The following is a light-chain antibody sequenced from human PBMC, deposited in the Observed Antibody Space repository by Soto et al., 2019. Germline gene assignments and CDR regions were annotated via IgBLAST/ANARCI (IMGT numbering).Light chain of an antibody. J-gene: IGKJ2*01. V-gene: IGKV1-39*01. CDR1: RTISTH. CDR2: GAS. CDR3: QQSYTSPYT. Sequence: DIQMTQSPSSLSASVGDRVTITCRASRTISTHLHWYQHKPGKAPNLLIYGASSLQTGVPSRFSGSGSGTDFTLSINSLQPEDFATYYCQQSYTSPYTFGQGTELEI.